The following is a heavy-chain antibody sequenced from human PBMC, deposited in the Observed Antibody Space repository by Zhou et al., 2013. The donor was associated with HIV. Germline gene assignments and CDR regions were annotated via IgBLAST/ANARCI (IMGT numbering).Heavy chain of an antibody. CDR3: ARGASGAVDY. Sequence: QVQLQESGPGLVKPSETLSLTCTVSGGSISSHYWSWIRQPPGKGLEWIGYIYYSGSTNYNPSLKSRVTISVDTSKNQFSLKLSSVTAADTAVYYCARGASGAVDYWGQGTLVTVSS. V-gene: IGHV4-59*11. CDR2: IYYSGST. CDR1: GGSISSHY. J-gene: IGHJ4*02.